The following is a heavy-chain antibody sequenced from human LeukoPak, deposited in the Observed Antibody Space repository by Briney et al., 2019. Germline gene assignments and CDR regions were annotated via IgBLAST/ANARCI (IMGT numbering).Heavy chain of an antibody. Sequence: PSETLSLTCTVSGGSISRYYWSWVRQPAGKGLQWIGRVHATGGTLYNPSLESRVSVSLDTSKNQFSLTVSSVIAADTAVYYCAGQTSGATYFRSWGQGILVTVSS. CDR2: VHATGGT. CDR1: GGSISRYY. CDR3: AGQTSGATYFRS. J-gene: IGHJ5*02. D-gene: IGHD3-9*01. V-gene: IGHV4-4*07.